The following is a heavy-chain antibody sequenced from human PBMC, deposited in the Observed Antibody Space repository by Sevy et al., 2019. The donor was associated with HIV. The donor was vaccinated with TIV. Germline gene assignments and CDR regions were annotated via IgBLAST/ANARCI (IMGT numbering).Heavy chain of an antibody. CDR2: ISSASSYI. V-gene: IGHV3-21*01. CDR1: GFTFNYHS. D-gene: IGHD3-10*01. J-gene: IGHJ4*02. CDR3: ARGDYYGSLYYFDY. Sequence: GGSLRLSCAASGFTFNYHSMNWVRQVPGKGLEWVSYISSASSYINYSDSVKGRFTISRDNAKNLVFLEMNNLRPEDTAVYFCARGDYYGSLYYFDYWGQGTLVTVSS.